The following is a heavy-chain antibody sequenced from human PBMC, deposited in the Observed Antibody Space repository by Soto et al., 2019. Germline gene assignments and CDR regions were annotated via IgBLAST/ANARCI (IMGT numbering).Heavy chain of an antibody. D-gene: IGHD1-26*01. CDR3: ARGPEWELLRSFDY. V-gene: IGHV3-48*03. Sequence: GGSLRLSCAASGSTFSSYEMNWVRQAPGKGLEWVSYISSSGSTIYYADSVKGRFTISRDNAKNSLYLQMNSLRAEDTAVYYCARGPEWELLRSFDYWGQGTLVTVSS. J-gene: IGHJ4*02. CDR1: GSTFSSYE. CDR2: ISSSGSTI.